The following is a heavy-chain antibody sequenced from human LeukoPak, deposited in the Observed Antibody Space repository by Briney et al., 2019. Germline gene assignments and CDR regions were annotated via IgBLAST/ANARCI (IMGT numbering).Heavy chain of an antibody. Sequence: GGSLRLSCAASGFTFSSYAMSWVRQAPGKGLESVSAISRSGGSTYYTDSVKGRFTISRDNSKNTLYLQMSSLRVEDTAAYYCARYLGGRNAFDIWGQGTMVTVSS. D-gene: IGHD3-16*01. CDR2: ISRSGGST. V-gene: IGHV3-23*01. J-gene: IGHJ3*02. CDR3: ARYLGGRNAFDI. CDR1: GFTFSSYA.